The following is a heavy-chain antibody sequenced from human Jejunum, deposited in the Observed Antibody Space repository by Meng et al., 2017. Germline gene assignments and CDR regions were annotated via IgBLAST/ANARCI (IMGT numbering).Heavy chain of an antibody. V-gene: IGHV4-31*03. CDR1: GGSLRTGAYY. D-gene: IGHD1-7*01. CDR3: ARLGITETIGGFDP. Sequence: QVQLQDPGPGLVKPSQTLSLTCTVSGGSLRTGAYYWSWIRQHPGKGLEWIGYIYYTGSTFYNPSLKSRVSISLETSKNQFSLKVTSVTAADTAFYYCARLGITETIGGFDPWGQGILVTVSS. CDR2: IYYTGST. J-gene: IGHJ5*02.